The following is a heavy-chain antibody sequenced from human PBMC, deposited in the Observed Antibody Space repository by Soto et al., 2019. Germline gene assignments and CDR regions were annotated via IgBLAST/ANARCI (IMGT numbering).Heavy chain of an antibody. J-gene: IGHJ4*02. CDR2: ISGSGGST. CDR1: GFTFSSYA. CDR3: AKAGVHLGELSDFDY. V-gene: IGHV3-23*01. D-gene: IGHD3-16*02. Sequence: GGSLRLSCAASGFTFSSYAMSWVRQAPGKGLEWVSAISGSGGSTYYADSVKGRFTISRDNPKNTLYLQMNSLRAEDTAVYYCAKAGVHLGELSDFDYWGQGTLVTVSS.